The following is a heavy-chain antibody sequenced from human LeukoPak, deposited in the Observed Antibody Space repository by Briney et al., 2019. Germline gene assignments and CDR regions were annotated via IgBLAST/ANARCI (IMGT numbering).Heavy chain of an antibody. D-gene: IGHD1-26*01. CDR3: AREIRSGSYPYYFDY. V-gene: IGHV3-30*02. Sequence: GGSLRLSCAASGFTFSSYGMHWVRQAPGKGLEWVAFIRYDGSNKYYADSVKGRFTISRDNAKNTLYLQMNSLRAEDTAVYYCAREIRSGSYPYYFDYWGQGTLVTVSS. CDR2: IRYDGSNK. J-gene: IGHJ4*02. CDR1: GFTFSSYG.